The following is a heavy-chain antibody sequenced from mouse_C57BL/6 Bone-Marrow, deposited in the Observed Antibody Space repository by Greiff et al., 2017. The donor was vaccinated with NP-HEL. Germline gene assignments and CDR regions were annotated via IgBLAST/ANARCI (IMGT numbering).Heavy chain of an antibody. CDR2: ISSGGSYT. CDR1: GFTFSSYG. J-gene: IGHJ1*03. CDR3: ARHPYYYGSSYWYFDV. D-gene: IGHD1-1*01. V-gene: IGHV5-6*01. Sequence: EVKLMESGGDLVKPGGSLKLSCAASGFTFSSYGMSWVRQTPDKRLEWVATISSGGSYTYYPDSVKGRFTISRDNAKNTPYLQLSSLKSEDTAMYYCARHPYYYGSSYWYFDVWGRGTTVTVTA.